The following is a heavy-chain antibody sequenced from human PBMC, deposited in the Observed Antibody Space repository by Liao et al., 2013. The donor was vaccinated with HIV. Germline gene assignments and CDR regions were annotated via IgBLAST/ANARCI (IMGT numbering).Heavy chain of an antibody. CDR3: ARGGANWGSMRHNWVDP. J-gene: IGHJ5*02. CDR1: GGSISSGSYY. D-gene: IGHD7-27*01. Sequence: QVQLQESGPGLVKPSQTLSLTCTVSGGSISSGSYYWSWIRQPAGKGLEWIGEINHSGSTNYNPSLKSRVTISVDTSKNQFSLKLSSVTAADTAVYYCARGGANWGSMRHNWVDPWGQGTLVTVSS. V-gene: IGHV4-61*02. CDR2: INHSGST.